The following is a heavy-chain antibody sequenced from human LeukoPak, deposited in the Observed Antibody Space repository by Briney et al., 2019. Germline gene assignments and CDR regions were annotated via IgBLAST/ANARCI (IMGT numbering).Heavy chain of an antibody. CDR3: ARDRDDYVWGIYRYGDY. CDR1: GFTFNNYA. V-gene: IGHV3-23*01. Sequence: PGGSLRLSCAASGFTFNNYAMSCVRQAPGKGLEWVSAISNSGGSTYYADSVKGRFTISRDNSKNTLYLQMNSLRAEDTAVYYCARDRDDYVWGIYRYGDYWGQGTLVTVSS. J-gene: IGHJ4*02. D-gene: IGHD3-16*02. CDR2: ISNSGGST.